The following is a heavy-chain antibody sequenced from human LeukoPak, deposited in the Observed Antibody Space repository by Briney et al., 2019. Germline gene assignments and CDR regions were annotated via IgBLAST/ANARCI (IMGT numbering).Heavy chain of an antibody. CDR1: GFTFSTYG. CDR2: VSPSGDIT. V-gene: IGHV3-23*01. CDR3: ARAGVVTMIVVAHDAFDI. J-gene: IGHJ3*02. D-gene: IGHD3-22*01. Sequence: GGTLRLSCAASGFTFSTYGMNWVRQAPGKGLEWVSGVSPSGDITYYADSVKGRFTISRDNSKNTLFLQMNSLRAEGTAVYYCARAGVVTMIVVAHDAFDIWGQGTMVTVSS.